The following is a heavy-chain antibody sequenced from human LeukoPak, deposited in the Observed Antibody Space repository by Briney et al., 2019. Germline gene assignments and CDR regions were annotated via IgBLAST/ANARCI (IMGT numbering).Heavy chain of an antibody. CDR1: GFTFSNYA. CDR2: ISGGGGTT. V-gene: IGHV3-23*01. Sequence: PGGSLRPSCAASGFTFSNYAMSWVRQAPGRGLEWVSAISGGGGTTYFADSVKGRFTISRDNSKNTLYLQVNNLRAEDTAQYYCAKGGSGYYSGASYFDYWGQGSLVTVSS. CDR3: AKGGSGYYSGASYFDY. D-gene: IGHD3-22*01. J-gene: IGHJ4*02.